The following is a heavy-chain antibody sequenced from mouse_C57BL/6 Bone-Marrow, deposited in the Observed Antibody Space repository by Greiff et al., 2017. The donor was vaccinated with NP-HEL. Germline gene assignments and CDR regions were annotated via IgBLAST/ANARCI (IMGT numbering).Heavy chain of an antibody. CDR1: GYTFTSYW. Sequence: QVQLQQPGAELVRPGTSVKLSCKASGYTFTSYWMHWVKQRPGQGLEWIGVIDPSDSYTNYNQKFKGKATLTVDTSSSTAYMQLSSLTSEDSAVYYCARGEDYGNYEAWFAYWGQGTLVTVSA. V-gene: IGHV1-59*01. J-gene: IGHJ3*01. D-gene: IGHD2-1*01. CDR2: IDPSDSYT. CDR3: ARGEDYGNYEAWFAY.